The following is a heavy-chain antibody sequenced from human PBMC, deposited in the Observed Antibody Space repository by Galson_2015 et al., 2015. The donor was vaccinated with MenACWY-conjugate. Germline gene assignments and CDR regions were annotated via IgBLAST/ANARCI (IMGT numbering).Heavy chain of an antibody. CDR3: ARTRGILTDQNFDY. CDR2: IYSGGST. D-gene: IGHD3-9*01. CDR1: GFTVSSNY. J-gene: IGHJ4*02. Sequence: SLRLSCAASGFTVSSNYMSWVRQAPGKGLEWVSVIYSGGSTYYADSVKGRFTISRHNSKITLYLQMNSLRAEDTAVYYCARTRGILTDQNFDYWGQGTLVTVSS. V-gene: IGHV3-53*04.